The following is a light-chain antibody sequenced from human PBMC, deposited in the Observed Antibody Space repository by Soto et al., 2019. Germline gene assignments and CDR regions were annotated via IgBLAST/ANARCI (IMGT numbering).Light chain of an antibody. CDR3: QQYNDWPPNYT. Sequence: TIMTQSPGTLSVSPGERATISCWASQAISYNVAWYQHFPGQAPRLLIHGASTRANGVPARFSGSGSGTEFTLTNSSVQSEDFATYYRQQYNDWPPNYTFGRGTRLEI. CDR2: GAS. V-gene: IGKV3-15*01. J-gene: IGKJ2*01. CDR1: QAISYN.